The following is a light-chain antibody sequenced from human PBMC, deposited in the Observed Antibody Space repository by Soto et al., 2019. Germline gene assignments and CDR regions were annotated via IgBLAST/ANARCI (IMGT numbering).Light chain of an antibody. CDR3: QAWDSSTGV. V-gene: IGLV3-1*01. Sequence: SYELTQPPSVSVSPGQTASITCSGNKLGNKYTCWYQQRPGQSPVLVIYQDSKRPSGIPERFSGSNSGNRATLTISGTQAMDEDDYYCQAWDSSTGVFGGGTQLTVL. J-gene: IGLJ2*01. CDR2: QDS. CDR1: KLGNKY.